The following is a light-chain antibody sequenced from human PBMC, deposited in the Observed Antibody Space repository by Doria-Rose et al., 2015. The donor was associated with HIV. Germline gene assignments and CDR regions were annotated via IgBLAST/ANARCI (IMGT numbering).Light chain of an antibody. J-gene: IGKJ5*01. CDR1: QGISSY. CDR3: QQYYSYPRA. CDR2: AAS. V-gene: IGKV1-8*01. Sequence: VTITCRASQGISSYLAWYQQKPGKAPNLLIYAASTLQSGVPSRFGGSGSGTDFTLTISCLQSEDFATYYCQQYYSYPRAFDQGTRLEIK.